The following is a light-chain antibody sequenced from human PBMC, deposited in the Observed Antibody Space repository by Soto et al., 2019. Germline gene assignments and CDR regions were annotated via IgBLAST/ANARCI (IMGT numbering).Light chain of an antibody. J-gene: IGKJ4*02. CDR2: GAS. Sequence: EIFMTQSPATLSVSPGEKVILSCRASESVGSTLAWYQQKPGQAPRLLIRGASTRATGVPARFSGSGSGTEFTLTISSLPSEDLAVYYCQQYRTSLTFGGGTTLEIK. V-gene: IGKV3-15*01. CDR1: ESVGST. CDR3: QQYRTSLT.